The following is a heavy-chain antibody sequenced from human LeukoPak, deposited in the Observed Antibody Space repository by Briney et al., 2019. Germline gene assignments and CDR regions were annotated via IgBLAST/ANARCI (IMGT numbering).Heavy chain of an antibody. CDR1: GFTFSSYA. J-gene: IGHJ6*02. V-gene: IGHV3-23*01. CDR3: ARAYYANYGMDV. CDR2: ISGSGGST. Sequence: GGSLRLSSAASGFTFSSYAMSWVRQAPGKGLEWVSAISGSGGSTYYADSVKGRFTISRDNSKNTLYLQMNSLRAEDTAVYYCARAYYANYGMDVWGQGTTVTVSS. D-gene: IGHD1-26*01.